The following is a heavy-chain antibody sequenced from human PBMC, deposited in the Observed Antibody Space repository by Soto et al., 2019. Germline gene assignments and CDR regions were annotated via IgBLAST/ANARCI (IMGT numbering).Heavy chain of an antibody. CDR2: INHSGST. J-gene: IGHJ4*02. V-gene: IGHV4-34*01. Sequence: QVQLQQWGAGLLKPSETLSLTCAVYGGSFSGYYWSWIRQPPGKGLEWIGEINHSGSTNYNPSLKRRVTISVDTSKNQFSLKLSSVTAADTAVYYCARGKGADYWGQGTLVTVSS. D-gene: IGHD1-26*01. CDR1: GGSFSGYY. CDR3: ARGKGADY.